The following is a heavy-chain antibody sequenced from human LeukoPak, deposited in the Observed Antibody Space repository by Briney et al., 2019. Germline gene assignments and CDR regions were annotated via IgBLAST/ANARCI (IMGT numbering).Heavy chain of an antibody. CDR3: ARLSSRWYYFDY. CDR2: INHSGRN. Sequence: SETLSLTCTVSGASVNVYYWSWVRQPPGKGLEWIGYINHSGRNNSNPSLKSRVTMSIDTSKHQFSLKLHSVTAADTAVYFCARLSSRWYYFDYWGQGALVTVSS. J-gene: IGHJ4*02. D-gene: IGHD6-13*01. CDR1: GASVNVYY. V-gene: IGHV4-59*02.